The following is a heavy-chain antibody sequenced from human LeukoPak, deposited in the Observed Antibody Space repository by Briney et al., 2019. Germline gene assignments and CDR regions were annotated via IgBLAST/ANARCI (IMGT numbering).Heavy chain of an antibody. CDR3: ARVVAVAASRGAFDI. CDR2: INPNSGGT. Sequence: ASVKVSCKASGYTFTGYYMHWVRQAPGQGLEWMGWINPNSGGTNYVQKFQGRVTMTRDTSISTAYMELSRLRSDDTAVYYCARVVAVAASRGAFDIWGQGTMVTVSS. D-gene: IGHD6-19*01. CDR1: GYTFTGYY. J-gene: IGHJ3*02. V-gene: IGHV1-2*02.